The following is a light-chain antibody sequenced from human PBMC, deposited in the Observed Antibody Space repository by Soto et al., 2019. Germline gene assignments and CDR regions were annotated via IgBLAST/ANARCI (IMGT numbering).Light chain of an antibody. CDR1: QSVSSN. CDR2: GAS. J-gene: IGKJ5*01. V-gene: IGKV3-15*01. CDR3: QQYNNGPPIT. Sequence: EIVMTQSPGTLSVSPGETATLSCRASQSVSSNLAWYQQKPGQAPRLLIYGASTRATGIPARFSGSGPGTDFTLTISSLQSEDFAFYYCQQYNNGPPITFGQGTRLEIK.